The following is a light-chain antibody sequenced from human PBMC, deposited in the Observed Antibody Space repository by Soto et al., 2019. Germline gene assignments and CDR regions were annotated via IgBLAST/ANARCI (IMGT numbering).Light chain of an antibody. V-gene: IGLV2-11*01. CDR2: DVS. CDR3: SSYAGNYVYV. Sequence: QSVLTQPRSVSGSPGQSVTIPCTGTSSDVGGYNYVSWYQRHAGKGPKLIIYDVSERPSGVPDRFSASKSGNTASLIISGLQAEDEADYYCSSYAGNYVYVFGSGTKVTVL. J-gene: IGLJ1*01. CDR1: SSDVGGYNY.